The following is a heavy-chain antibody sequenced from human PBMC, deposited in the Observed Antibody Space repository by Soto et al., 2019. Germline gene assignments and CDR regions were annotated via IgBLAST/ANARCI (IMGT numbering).Heavy chain of an antibody. J-gene: IGHJ6*02. Sequence: ASVKVSCKASGYTFTGYYMHWVRQAPGQGLEWMGWINPNSGGTNYAQKFQGRVTMTRDTSISTAYMELSRLRSDDTAVYYCARDLGSDYSNTYYYYYYGMDVWGQGTTVTVSS. D-gene: IGHD4-4*01. CDR2: INPNSGGT. V-gene: IGHV1-2*02. CDR1: GYTFTGYY. CDR3: ARDLGSDYSNTYYYYYYGMDV.